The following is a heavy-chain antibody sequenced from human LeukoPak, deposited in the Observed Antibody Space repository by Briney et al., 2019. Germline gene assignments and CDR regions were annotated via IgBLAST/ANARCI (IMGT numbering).Heavy chain of an antibody. V-gene: IGHV3-21*01. CDR2: ISSSSSYI. CDR1: GGSFSGYY. Sequence: ETLSLTCAVYGGSFSGYYWSWIRQAPGKGLEWVSSISSSSSYIYYADSVKGRFTISRDNAKNSLYLQMNSLRAEDTAVYYCARDHGGQGAFDIWGQGTMVTVSS. J-gene: IGHJ3*02. D-gene: IGHD3-10*01. CDR3: ARDHGGQGAFDI.